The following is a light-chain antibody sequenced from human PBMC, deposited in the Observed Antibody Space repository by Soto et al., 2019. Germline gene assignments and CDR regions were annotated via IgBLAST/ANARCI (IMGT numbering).Light chain of an antibody. CDR2: EDL. Sequence: QSALTQPASVSGSPGQSITISCIGTSSDVGAYDLVSWYQQHPGTAPRLIIYEDLRRPSGIDSRFSGSKSGNTASLTISGLQAEDEAEYYCSSYCLSYGSIETSATVVFGGGTKLTVL. CDR1: SSDVGAYDL. J-gene: IGLJ2*01. V-gene: IGLV2-14*02. CDR3: SSYCLSYGSIETSATVV.